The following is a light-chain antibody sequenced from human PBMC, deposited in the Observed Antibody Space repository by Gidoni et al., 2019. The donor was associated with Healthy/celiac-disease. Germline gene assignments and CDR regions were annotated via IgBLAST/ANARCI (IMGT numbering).Light chain of an antibody. CDR3: QQYNSYSTWT. CDR1: QSISSW. Sequence: DIQMTQSPSTLSASVGDRVTITCRASQSISSWLAWYQQKPGTAPKLLIYKASSLESGVPSRFSGSGSGKEFNLTISSLQPDDCATYYCQQYNSYSTWTFGQGTKVEIK. V-gene: IGKV1-5*03. CDR2: KAS. J-gene: IGKJ1*01.